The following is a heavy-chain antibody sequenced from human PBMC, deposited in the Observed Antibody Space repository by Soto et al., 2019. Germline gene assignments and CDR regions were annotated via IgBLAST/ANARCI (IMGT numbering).Heavy chain of an antibody. Sequence: GASVKVSCKASGYTFTSYYMHWVRQAPGQGLEWMGIINPSGGSTSYAQKFQGRVTMTRDTSTSTVYMELSSLRSEDTAVYYCAIPLGQQLVLKRYYHYGMDVWGQGTTVTVSS. D-gene: IGHD6-13*01. CDR3: AIPLGQQLVLKRYYHYGMDV. CDR1: GYTFTSYY. V-gene: IGHV1-46*01. CDR2: INPSGGST. J-gene: IGHJ6*02.